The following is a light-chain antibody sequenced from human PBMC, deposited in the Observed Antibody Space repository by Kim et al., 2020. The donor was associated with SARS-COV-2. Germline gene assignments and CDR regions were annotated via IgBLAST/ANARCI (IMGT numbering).Light chain of an antibody. Sequence: GKTVTIPCTGSSGSIASNYVQWYQQRPGSAPTTVIYEDNQRPSGVPDRFSGSIDSSSNSASLTISGLKTEDEADYYCQSYDSSTWVFGGGTQLTVL. CDR2: EDN. J-gene: IGLJ3*02. CDR1: SGSIASNY. CDR3: QSYDSSTWV. V-gene: IGLV6-57*02.